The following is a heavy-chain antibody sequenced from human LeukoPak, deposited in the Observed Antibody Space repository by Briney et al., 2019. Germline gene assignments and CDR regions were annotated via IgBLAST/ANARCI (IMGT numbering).Heavy chain of an antibody. D-gene: IGHD6-19*01. CDR2: IYPGDSGT. CDR1: AYIFSNYW. Sequence: GESLKISCQGSAYIFSNYWIGWVRQMPGKGLEWMGIIYPGDSGTRYSPSFQGQVTISADKSISTAYLQWSSLKASDTAMYYCARTPTQYSSGWYNHYYGMDVWGQGTTVTVSS. V-gene: IGHV5-51*01. J-gene: IGHJ6*02. CDR3: ARTPTQYSSGWYNHYYGMDV.